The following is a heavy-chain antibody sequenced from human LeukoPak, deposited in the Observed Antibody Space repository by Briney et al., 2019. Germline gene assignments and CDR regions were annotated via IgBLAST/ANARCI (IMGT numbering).Heavy chain of an antibody. Sequence: SETLSLTCTVSGGSISSYYWSWIRQPPGKGLEWIGYIYYSGSTNYNPSLKSRVTISVDTSKNQFSLKLSSVTAADTAVYYCARALVGYSSYSHFDYWGQGTLVTVSS. CDR3: ARALVGYSSYSHFDY. V-gene: IGHV4-59*12. J-gene: IGHJ4*02. D-gene: IGHD6-13*01. CDR1: GGSISSYY. CDR2: IYYSGST.